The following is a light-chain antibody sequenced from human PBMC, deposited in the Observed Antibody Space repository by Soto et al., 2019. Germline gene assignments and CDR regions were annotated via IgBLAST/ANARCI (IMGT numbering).Light chain of an antibody. CDR2: EAS. J-gene: IGLJ1*01. V-gene: IGLV2-14*01. Sequence: QSVLTRPASVSGSPGQSITISCTGTSSDVGAYNYVSWYQQHPGKAPKLMIYEASNRPSGVSHRFSGSKSGNTASLTISGLQDEDEADYYCTSYSSSTFCVFGTGTKVTVL. CDR1: SSDVGAYNY. CDR3: TSYSSSTFCV.